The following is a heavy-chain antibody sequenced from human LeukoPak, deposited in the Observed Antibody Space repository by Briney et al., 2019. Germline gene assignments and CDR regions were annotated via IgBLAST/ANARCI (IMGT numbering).Heavy chain of an antibody. J-gene: IGHJ4*02. CDR3: AKDGPLKGCSYGPYYFDY. Sequence: PGGSLRLSCAASGFTFDDYTMHWVRQAPGKGLEWVSLISWDGGSTYYADSVKGRFTISRDNSKNSLYLQMNSLRTEDTALYYCAKDGPLKGCSYGPYYFDYWGQGTLVTVSS. CDR1: GFTFDDYT. V-gene: IGHV3-43*01. CDR2: ISWDGGST. D-gene: IGHD5-18*01.